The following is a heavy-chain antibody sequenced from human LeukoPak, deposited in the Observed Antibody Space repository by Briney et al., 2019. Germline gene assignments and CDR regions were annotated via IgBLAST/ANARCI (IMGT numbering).Heavy chain of an antibody. CDR2: INHSGST. D-gene: IGHD3-9*01. J-gene: IGHJ5*02. CDR3: ARDKLVRYFDWDKGKNWFDP. CDR1: GGSFSGSY. Sequence: PLETLSLTCAVYGGSFSGSYWRWIRQPPGKGLECIGEINHSGSTNYNPSLKSRVTISVDTSKNQFSLKLSSVTAADTAVYYCARDKLVRYFDWDKGKNWFDPWGQGTLVTVSS. V-gene: IGHV4-34*01.